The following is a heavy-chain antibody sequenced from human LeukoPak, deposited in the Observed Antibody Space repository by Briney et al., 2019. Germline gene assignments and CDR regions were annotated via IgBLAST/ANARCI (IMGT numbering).Heavy chain of an antibody. Sequence: ASVKVSCKASGYTFTGYYLHWVRQAPGQGLEWMGWINPNSGGTNSAQKFQGRVTMTRDTSINTAYMELFSLRSDDTAVYFCARSPIAVIVALTPFDFDYWGQGTLVTVSS. J-gene: IGHJ4*02. D-gene: IGHD2-15*01. CDR1: GYTFTGYY. CDR3: ARSPIAVIVALTPFDFDY. V-gene: IGHV1-2*02. CDR2: INPNSGGT.